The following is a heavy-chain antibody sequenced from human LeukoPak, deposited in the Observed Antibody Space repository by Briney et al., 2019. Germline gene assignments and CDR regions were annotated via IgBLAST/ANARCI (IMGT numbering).Heavy chain of an antibody. D-gene: IGHD3-3*01. J-gene: IGHJ4*02. V-gene: IGHV3-49*03. CDR3: AKDPTYDFWSGYGPNYFDY. CDR2: IRSKAYGGTT. CDR1: GFTFGDYA. Sequence: GGSLRLSCTASGFTFGDYAMSWFRQAPGKGLEWVGFIRSKAYGGTTEYAASVKGRFTISRDNSKNTLYLQMNSLRAEDTAVYYCAKDPTYDFWSGYGPNYFDYWGQGTLVTVSS.